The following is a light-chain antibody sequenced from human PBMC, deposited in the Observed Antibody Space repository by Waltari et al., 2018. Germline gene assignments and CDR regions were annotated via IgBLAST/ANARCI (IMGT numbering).Light chain of an antibody. J-gene: IGKJ4*01. CDR1: ETVFNY. CDR3: QQRLTWPLT. CDR2: DAS. V-gene: IGKV3-11*01. Sequence: EIVLTQSPATLSLSPGERATLSCMASETVFNYVAWYQQRPGQAPRLLIYDASNRATGIPARFSGSGSGTDFALIISSLEPEDSALYYCQQRLTWPLTFGGGTKVEIK.